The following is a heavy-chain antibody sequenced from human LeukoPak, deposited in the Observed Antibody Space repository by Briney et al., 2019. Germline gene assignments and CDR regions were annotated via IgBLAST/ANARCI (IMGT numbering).Heavy chain of an antibody. CDR1: GGSISSGGYY. D-gene: IGHD2-2*02. CDR3: ASGYCSSTSCYTAV. Sequence: SQTLSLTCTVSGGSISSGGYYWSWTRQHPGKGLEWIGYIYYSGSTYYNPSLKSRVTISVDTSKNQFSLKLSSVTAADTAVYYCASGYCSSTSCYTAVWGQGTTVTVSS. J-gene: IGHJ6*02. V-gene: IGHV4-31*03. CDR2: IYYSGST.